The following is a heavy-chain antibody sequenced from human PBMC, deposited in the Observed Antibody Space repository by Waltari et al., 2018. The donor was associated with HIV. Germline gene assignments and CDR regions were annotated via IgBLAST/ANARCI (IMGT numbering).Heavy chain of an antibody. CDR2: IDYSGST. J-gene: IGHJ4*02. CDR1: GGSVSSDTYH. V-gene: IGHV4-61*01. Sequence: QVRLQESGPGLVKPSETLSLSCSVSGGSVSSDTYHWSWIRQPPGKGLEWIGNIDYSGSTDYNRSLKSRVTTSVDSSKNQFSRKLGSVAAADTAVYYCARLGIRGNSRGNSTRIDYWGQGTLVIVSS. CDR3: ARLGIRGNSRGNSTRIDY. D-gene: IGHD1-7*01.